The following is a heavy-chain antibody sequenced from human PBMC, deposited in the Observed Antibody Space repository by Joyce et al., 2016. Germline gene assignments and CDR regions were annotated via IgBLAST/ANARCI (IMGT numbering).Heavy chain of an antibody. CDR3: AKALRRRDALDI. V-gene: IGHV3-9*01. Sequence: VQLVESGGGLVPPGRSLRLSCAASGLTFDDYTLHWVRQAPGKALEGVSGVTWNSGTRGYADSVKGRFTISRDNAKKYVHLQMNSLRVEDTALYYCAKALRRRDALDIWGQGTMVTVSS. D-gene: IGHD6-25*01. CDR2: VTWNSGTR. CDR1: GLTFDDYT. J-gene: IGHJ3*02.